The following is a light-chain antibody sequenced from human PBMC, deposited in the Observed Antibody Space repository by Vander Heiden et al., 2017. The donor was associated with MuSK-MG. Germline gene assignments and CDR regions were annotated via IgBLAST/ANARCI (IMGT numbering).Light chain of an antibody. V-gene: IGKV1-9*01. CDR2: EAS. CDR1: QGVNSF. Sequence: DIQLTQSPSFLSASAGDGVAITCRASQGVNSFLAWYQQKPGKAPKLLIYEASTGEPGVPARFSGSRSGTHFTLTISSLQPEDFATYYCQQYSWYPLTFGGGTTVDVK. J-gene: IGKJ4*01. CDR3: QQYSWYPLT.